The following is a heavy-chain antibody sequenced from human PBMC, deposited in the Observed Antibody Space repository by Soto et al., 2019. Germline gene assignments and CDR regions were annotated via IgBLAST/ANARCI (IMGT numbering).Heavy chain of an antibody. CDR2: INPSGGST. V-gene: IGHV1-46*01. Sequence: QVQLVQSGAEVKKPGASVKVSCKASGYTFTSYYMHWVRQAPGQGLEWMGIINPSGGSTSYAQKFQGRVTMTRDTSTSTVYMELSSLTSEDTAVYYCARGAPGVGATYAVGDYWGQGTLVTVSS. CDR1: GYTFTSYY. D-gene: IGHD1-26*01. J-gene: IGHJ4*02. CDR3: ARGAPGVGATYAVGDY.